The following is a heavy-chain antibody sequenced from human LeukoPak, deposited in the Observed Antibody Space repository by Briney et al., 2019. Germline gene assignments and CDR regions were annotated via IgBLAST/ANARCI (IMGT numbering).Heavy chain of an antibody. CDR3: ARQSSLDKLDLAYPFDY. V-gene: IGHV6-1*01. Sequence: SQTLSLTCAISGDSVSSNSAAWNWIRQSPSRGLEWLGRTYYRSKWYNDYAVSVKSRITINPDTSKNQFSLQLNSVTPEDTAVYYCARQSSLDKLDLAYPFDYWGQGTLVTVSS. D-gene: IGHD1-7*01. CDR1: GDSVSSNSAA. J-gene: IGHJ4*02. CDR2: TYYRSKWYN.